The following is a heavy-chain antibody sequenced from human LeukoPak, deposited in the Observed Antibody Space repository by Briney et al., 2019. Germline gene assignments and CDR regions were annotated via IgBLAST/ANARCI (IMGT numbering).Heavy chain of an antibody. Sequence: PGGSLRLSCAASGFTFSTYGFHWVRQAPGKGLEWVAIISHNESKKYYGDSVRGRFTISRDNSKNTLFLQMSSLRPDDTAIYFCARGGREDGSYQGFFDIWGRGTLVTVSS. J-gene: IGHJ4*02. CDR1: GFTFSTYG. D-gene: IGHD1-26*01. CDR3: ARGGREDGSYQGFFDI. CDR2: ISHNESKK. V-gene: IGHV3-30*03.